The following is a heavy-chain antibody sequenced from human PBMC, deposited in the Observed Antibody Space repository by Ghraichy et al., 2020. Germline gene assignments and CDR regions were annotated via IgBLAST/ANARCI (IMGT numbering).Heavy chain of an antibody. CDR1: GGSFSGYY. D-gene: IGHD2-2*01. CDR2: INHSGST. V-gene: IGHV4-34*01. CDR3: ARVFRRTHRAFDI. J-gene: IGHJ3*02. Sequence: SQTLSLPCAVYGGSFSGYYWSWIRQPPGKGLEWIGEINHSGSTNYNPSLKSRVTISVDTSKNQFSLKLSSVTAADTAVYYCARVFRRTHRAFDIWGQGTMVTVSS.